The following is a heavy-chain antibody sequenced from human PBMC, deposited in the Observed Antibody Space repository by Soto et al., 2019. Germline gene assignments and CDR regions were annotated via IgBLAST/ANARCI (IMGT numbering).Heavy chain of an antibody. V-gene: IGHV4-31*02. CDR3: ARDRGDTPMVPRLYYGMDV. CDR2: IYYSGHT. Sequence: WTWIRQHPGKGLEWIGYIYYSGHTYYNPSLESRLTMSVDTSKNQFSPKLSSVTAAGMAVQYCARDRGDTPMVPRLYYGMDVWGQGTTVIVSS. D-gene: IGHD5-18*01. J-gene: IGHJ6*02.